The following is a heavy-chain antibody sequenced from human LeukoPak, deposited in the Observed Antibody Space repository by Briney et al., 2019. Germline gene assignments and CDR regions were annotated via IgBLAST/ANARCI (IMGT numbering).Heavy chain of an antibody. Sequence: GGSLRLSCAAPGFTFSNAWMSWVHQAPGKGLEWVGRIKSKTDGGTTDYAAPVKGRFTISRDDSKNTLYLQMNSLKTEDTAVYYCTTPYNWNDGWFDPWGQGTLVTVSS. CDR2: IKSKTDGGTT. CDR3: TTPYNWNDGWFDP. J-gene: IGHJ5*02. D-gene: IGHD1-20*01. V-gene: IGHV3-15*01. CDR1: GFTFSNAW.